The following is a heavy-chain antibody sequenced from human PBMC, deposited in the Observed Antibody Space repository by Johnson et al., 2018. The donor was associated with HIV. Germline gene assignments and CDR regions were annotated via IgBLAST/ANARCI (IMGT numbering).Heavy chain of an antibody. CDR2: ISYGGINK. J-gene: IGHJ3*02. Sequence: QVQLVESGGGVVQPGGSLRLSCAASGFTFSSYAMLWVRQAPGKGLEWVSVISYGGINKYYVDSVKGRFTMSSDNSKNTLYLKMNSLRAEDTAVYYWASEGTLGAFDSGGQGTMVTVSS. CDR1: GFTFSSYA. V-gene: IGHV3-30-3*01. CDR3: ASEGTLGAFDS. D-gene: IGHD1-1*01.